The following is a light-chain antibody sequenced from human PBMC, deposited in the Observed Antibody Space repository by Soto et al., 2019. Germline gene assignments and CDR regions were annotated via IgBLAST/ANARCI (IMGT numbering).Light chain of an antibody. V-gene: IGKV3-15*01. Sequence: EIVMTQSPATLSVSPGERATLSCRASQSVSSNLVWYQQKPGQAPRLLIYGASTRATGIPARFCGSGSGTEFTLTISSLQSEAFAIYFFQQYNNWPPDRTHGHGTKVEIK. CDR1: QSVSSN. CDR3: QQYNNWPPDRT. CDR2: GAS. J-gene: IGKJ1*01.